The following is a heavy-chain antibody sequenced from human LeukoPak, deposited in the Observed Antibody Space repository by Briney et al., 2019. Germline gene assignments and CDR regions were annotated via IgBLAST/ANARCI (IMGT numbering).Heavy chain of an antibody. J-gene: IGHJ5*02. V-gene: IGHV4-31*03. Sequence: PSETLSLTCTVSGGSISSGGYYWSWIRQHPGKGLEWIGYIYYSGSTYYNPSLKSRVTISVDTSKNQFSLKLSSVTAADTAVYYCARDRGDDYSNYYWFDPWGQGTLVTVSS. D-gene: IGHD4-11*01. CDR1: GGSISSGGYY. CDR2: IYYSGST. CDR3: ARDRGDDYSNYYWFDP.